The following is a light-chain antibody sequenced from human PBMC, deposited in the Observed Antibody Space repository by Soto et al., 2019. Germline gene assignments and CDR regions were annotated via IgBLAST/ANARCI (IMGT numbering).Light chain of an antibody. V-gene: IGKV1-27*01. CDR3: QKYNSAPPNT. Sequence: DXQMTQSPSSLSASVGDRVTITCRASQGISNYLAWYQQKPGKVPKLLIYAASTLQSGVPSRFSGSGSGTDFTLTISSLQPEDVATYYCQKYNSAPPNTFGQGTRLEIK. CDR2: AAS. J-gene: IGKJ5*01. CDR1: QGISNY.